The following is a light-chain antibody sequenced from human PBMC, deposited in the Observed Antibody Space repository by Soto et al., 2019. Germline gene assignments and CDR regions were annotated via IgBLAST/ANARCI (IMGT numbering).Light chain of an antibody. CDR2: SNN. CDR3: AGWDDSLNGPV. J-gene: IGLJ3*02. Sequence: QSVLTQPPSVSGTPGQRVTISCSGSRSNIGGNAVTWYQQVPGTAPKLLIYSNNQRPSGVPDRFSGSRSGTSASLAISGLQSEDEADYYCAGWDDSLNGPVFGGGTKLTVL. CDR1: RSNIGGNA. V-gene: IGLV1-44*01.